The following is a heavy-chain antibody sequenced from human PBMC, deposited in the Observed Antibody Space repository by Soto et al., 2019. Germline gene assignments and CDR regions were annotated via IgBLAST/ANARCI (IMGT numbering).Heavy chain of an antibody. CDR3: AYLGGSDLHVEMATKWTFNP. Sequence: QVQLVQSGAEVKKPGSSVKVSCKASGGTFSSYAISWVRQAPGQGLECMGGIIPIFGTANYAQKFQGRVTIRADESTSKDYMELGSLRSEDTAVYYCAYLGGSDLHVEMATKWTFNPWGQGTLVTV. V-gene: IGHV1-69*01. CDR2: IIPIFGTA. D-gene: IGHD5-12*01. CDR1: GGTFSSYA. J-gene: IGHJ5*02.